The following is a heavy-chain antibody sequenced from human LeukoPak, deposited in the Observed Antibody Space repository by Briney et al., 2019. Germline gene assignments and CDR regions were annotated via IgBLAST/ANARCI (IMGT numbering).Heavy chain of an antibody. D-gene: IGHD2-2*03. CDR1: GGSISSSNW. V-gene: IGHV4-4*02. J-gene: IGHJ6*03. Sequence: SETLSLTCAVSGGSISSSNWWSWVRQPPGKGLEWIGEINHSGSTNYNPSLKSRVTISVDTSKNQFSLKLSSVTAADTAVYFCPVGYCSSASCLPGGHYYYYMDVWGKGTTVTVSS. CDR3: PVGYCSSASCLPGGHYYYYMDV. CDR2: INHSGST.